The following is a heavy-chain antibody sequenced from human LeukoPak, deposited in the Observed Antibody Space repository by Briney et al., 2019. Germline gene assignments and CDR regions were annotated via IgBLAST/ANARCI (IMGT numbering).Heavy chain of an antibody. CDR1: GGSISSYY. V-gene: IGHV4-59*01. Sequence: TPSETLSLTCTVSGGSISSYYWSWIRQPPGKGLEWIGYIYYSGSTNYNPSLKSRVIISVDTSKNQFSLKLSSVTAADTAVYYCARGHTLNPNRLFYWGQGTLVTVSS. D-gene: IGHD2-15*01. CDR2: IYYSGST. J-gene: IGHJ4*02. CDR3: ARGHTLNPNRLFY.